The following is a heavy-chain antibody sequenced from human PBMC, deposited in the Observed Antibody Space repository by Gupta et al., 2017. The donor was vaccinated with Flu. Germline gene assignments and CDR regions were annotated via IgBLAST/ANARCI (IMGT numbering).Heavy chain of an antibody. D-gene: IGHD2-21*01. CDR1: FDDYA. J-gene: IGHJ3*01. CDR2: IDWNSGNR. Sequence: FDDYAMHWVRQAPGRGLEWVSSIDWNSGNRVYADSVKGRFTISRDNAENSVSLQMNSLRPEDTALYYCGKAVVMADDAFAFWGQGTKVTVSS. V-gene: IGHV3-9*01. CDR3: GKAVVMADDAFAF.